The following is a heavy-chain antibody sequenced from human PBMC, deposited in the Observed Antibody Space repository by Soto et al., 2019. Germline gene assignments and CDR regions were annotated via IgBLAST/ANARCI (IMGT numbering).Heavy chain of an antibody. CDR2: INHSGST. V-gene: IGHV4-34*01. Sequence: QVQLQQWGAGLLKPSETLSLTCAVYGGSFSGYYWSWIRQPPGKGLEGIGEINHSGSTNYNPSLKSRVTISVDTSKNQFSLKLSSVTAADTAVYYCARWWLAPHYYYGMDVWGQGTTVTVSS. CDR3: ARWWLAPHYYYGMDV. CDR1: GGSFSGYY. J-gene: IGHJ6*02. D-gene: IGHD6-19*01.